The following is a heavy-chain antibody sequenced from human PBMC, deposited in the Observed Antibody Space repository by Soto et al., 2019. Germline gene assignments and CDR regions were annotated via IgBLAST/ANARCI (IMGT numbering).Heavy chain of an antibody. CDR2: IIPILGTA. J-gene: IGHJ4*02. V-gene: IGHV1-69*11. CDR3: ASDWGGNTHFFDY. D-gene: IGHD3-16*01. Sequence: QVQLVQSGAEVKKPGSSVKVSCKASGGTFSSDAISWVRQAPGQGLEWMGGIIPILGTAKYAEKFQGRVTFTADESTCTAYMDLSSLTSEDTAVYFCASDWGGNTHFFDYWGQGTLVTVAS. CDR1: GGTFSSDA.